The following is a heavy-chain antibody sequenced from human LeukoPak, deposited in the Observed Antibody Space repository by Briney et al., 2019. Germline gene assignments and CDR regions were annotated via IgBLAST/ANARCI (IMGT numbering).Heavy chain of an antibody. CDR2: IYYSGST. CDR3: ARAPPYPRGYRIAGAFDI. D-gene: IGHD1-26*01. V-gene: IGHV4-61*05. J-gene: IGHJ3*02. CDR1: GGSISSSSYY. Sequence: SETLSLTCTVSGGSISSSSYYWGWIRQPPGKGLEWIGYIYYSGSTNYNPSLKSRVTISVDTSKNQFSLKLSSVTAADTAVYYCARAPPYPRGYRIAGAFDIWGQGTMVTVSS.